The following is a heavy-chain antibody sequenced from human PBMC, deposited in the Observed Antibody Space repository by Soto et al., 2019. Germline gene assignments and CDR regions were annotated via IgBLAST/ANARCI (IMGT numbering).Heavy chain of an antibody. CDR3: ATNPTLYGDSN. CDR1: GGSISSSSYY. CDR2: IYYSGSI. V-gene: IGHV4-39*01. J-gene: IGHJ4*02. Sequence: PSETLSLTCSVSGGSISSSSYYWGWIRQPPGKGLEWIGSIYYSGSIYHNPSLKSRVSMSIDTSKKQFSLNLSSVTAADTALYYCATNPTLYGDSNWGQGTLVTVS. D-gene: IGHD4-17*01.